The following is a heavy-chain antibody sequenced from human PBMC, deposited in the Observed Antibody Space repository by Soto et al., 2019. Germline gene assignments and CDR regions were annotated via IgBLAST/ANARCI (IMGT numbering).Heavy chain of an antibody. J-gene: IGHJ4*02. V-gene: IGHV4-31*03. CDR1: GGSISSVGYS. Sequence: QVQLQASGPGMVKPSQTLSLTCTVSGGSISSVGYSWSWIRQHPGKGLEWIGHIYDSGSTSYNPSLKSRITMSIDTSKNQFSLRLSSVTAAYTAVYYCARGGVFGATTDFDYWGQGTLVTVSS. CDR2: IYDSGST. CDR3: ARGGVFGATTDFDY. D-gene: IGHD5-12*01.